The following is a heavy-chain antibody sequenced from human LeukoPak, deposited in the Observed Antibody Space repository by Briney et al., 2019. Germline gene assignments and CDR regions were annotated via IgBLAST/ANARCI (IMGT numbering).Heavy chain of an antibody. CDR2: IIPIFGTA. Sequence: SVKVSCKASGGTFSSYAISWVRQAPGQGPEWMGGIIPIFGTANYAQKFQGRVTITADESTSTAYMELSSLRSEDTAVYYCAREGPSGDIVVVPAAMWGQGTLVTVSS. J-gene: IGHJ4*02. D-gene: IGHD2-2*01. CDR3: AREGPSGDIVVVPAAM. V-gene: IGHV1-69*01. CDR1: GGTFSSYA.